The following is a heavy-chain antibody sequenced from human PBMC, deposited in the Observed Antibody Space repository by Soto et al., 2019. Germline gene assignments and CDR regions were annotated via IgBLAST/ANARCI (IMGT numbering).Heavy chain of an antibody. J-gene: IGHJ6*02. CDR2: ISSSSSYI. Sequence: EVQLVESGGGLVKPGGSLRLSCAASGFTFSSYSMNWVRQAPGKGLEWVSSISSSSSYIYYADSVKGRFTISRDNAKNSLYLQMNSLRAEDTAVYYCARDLSSGLYAYYYYYGMDVWGQGTTVTVSS. CDR1: GFTFSSYS. CDR3: ARDLSSGLYAYYYYYGMDV. D-gene: IGHD6-19*01. V-gene: IGHV3-21*01.